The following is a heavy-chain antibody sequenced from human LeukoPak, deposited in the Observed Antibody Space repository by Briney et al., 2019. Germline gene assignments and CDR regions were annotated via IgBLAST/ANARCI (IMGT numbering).Heavy chain of an antibody. J-gene: IGHJ6*03. CDR1: GGSISRYY. V-gene: IGHV4-4*07. CDR2: FYTSGST. D-gene: IGHD4-17*01. Sequence: PSETLSLTCTVSGGSISRYYWSWIRQPAGKGLEWIGRFYTSGSTNYNPSLKSRVTMSVDTSKNQFSLKLSSVTAADTAVYYCARVVSTVTTGYYYYYMDVWGKGTTVTVSS. CDR3: ARVVSTVTTGYYYYYMDV.